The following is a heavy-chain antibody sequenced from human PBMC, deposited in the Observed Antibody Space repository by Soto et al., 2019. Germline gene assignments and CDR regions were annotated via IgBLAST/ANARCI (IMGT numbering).Heavy chain of an antibody. Sequence: SETLSLTCTVSVGSISSYYWSWIRQPPGKGLEWIGYIYYSGSTNYNPSLKSRVTISVDTSKNQFSLKLSSVTAADTAVYYCARDLSGGYYYYGMDVWGQGTTVTVSS. CDR3: ARDLSGGYYYYGMDV. CDR1: VGSISSYY. J-gene: IGHJ6*02. CDR2: IYYSGST. D-gene: IGHD1-26*01. V-gene: IGHV4-59*01.